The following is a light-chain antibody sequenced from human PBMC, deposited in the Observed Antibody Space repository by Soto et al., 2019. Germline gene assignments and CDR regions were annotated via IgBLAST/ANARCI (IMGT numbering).Light chain of an antibody. CDR3: QQADTFPIT. CDR1: QGISRS. CDR2: AAS. V-gene: IGKV1D-12*01. Sequence: DIQMTQSPSSVSASVGDRVTITCQASQGISRSLAWYQQKPGKAPKLLIYAASNLQSGVPSRFSGSGFGTDFTLTISSLQPEDFAVYYCQQADTFPITFGQGTRLEI. J-gene: IGKJ5*01.